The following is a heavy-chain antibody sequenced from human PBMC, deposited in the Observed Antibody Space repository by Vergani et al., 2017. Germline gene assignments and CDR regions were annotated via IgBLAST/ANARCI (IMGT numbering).Heavy chain of an antibody. Sequence: QVQLQESGPGLVKPSETLSLTCAVSGYSISSGYYWGWIRQPPGKGLEWIGSIYHSGSTYYNPSLKSRVTISVDTSKNQFSLKLSSVTAADTAVYYCARGKGGWNSPGYWYFDLWGRGTLVTVSS. J-gene: IGHJ2*01. CDR2: IYHSGST. CDR1: GYSISSGYY. CDR3: ARGKGGWNSPGYWYFDL. D-gene: IGHD1/OR15-1a*01. V-gene: IGHV4-38-2*01.